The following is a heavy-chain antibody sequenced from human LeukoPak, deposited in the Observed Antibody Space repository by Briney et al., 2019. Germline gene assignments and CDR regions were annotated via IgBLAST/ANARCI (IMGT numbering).Heavy chain of an antibody. CDR2: INPSGGST. Sequence: GASVKVSCKASGYTFTSYYIHWVRQAPGQGLKWMGIINPSGGSTSYAQKFQGRVTMTRDTSTSTVYMELSSLRSEDTAVYYCARDKSSPEYYYDSSGYYSNWGQGTLVTVSS. D-gene: IGHD3-22*01. CDR1: GYTFTSYY. J-gene: IGHJ4*02. CDR3: ARDKSSPEYYYDSSGYYSN. V-gene: IGHV1-46*03.